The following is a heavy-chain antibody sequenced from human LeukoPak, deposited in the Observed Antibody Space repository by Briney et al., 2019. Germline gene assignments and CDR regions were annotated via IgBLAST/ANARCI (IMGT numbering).Heavy chain of an antibody. J-gene: IGHJ6*03. V-gene: IGHV4-39*01. CDR1: GGSISSSSYY. Sequence: SETLSLTCTVSGGSISSSSYYWGWIRQPPGKGLEWIGSIYYSGSTYYNPSLTSRVTISVDTSKNQFSLNLNSVTAADTAVYYCARLFGVANIGSYYYMDVWGRGTTVTVSS. CDR2: IYYSGST. D-gene: IGHD3-10*02. CDR3: ARLFGVANIGSYYYMDV.